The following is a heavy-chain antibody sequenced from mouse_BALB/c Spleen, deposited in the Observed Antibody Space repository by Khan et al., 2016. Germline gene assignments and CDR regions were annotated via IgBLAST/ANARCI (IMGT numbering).Heavy chain of an antibody. CDR2: INPSSSYT. V-gene: IGHV1-4*01. CDR1: GYSFTSYT. D-gene: IGHD1-1*01. Sequence: QVQLQQSGAELARPGASVKMSCKASGYSFTSYTMHWVKQRPGQGLEWLGFINPSSSYTNYNQNFKDKATLTADKSSSTAYMQLSSLTSEDSAVXFCVRYSTTVVASLDYWGQGTTLTVSS. J-gene: IGHJ2*01. CDR3: VRYSTTVVASLDY.